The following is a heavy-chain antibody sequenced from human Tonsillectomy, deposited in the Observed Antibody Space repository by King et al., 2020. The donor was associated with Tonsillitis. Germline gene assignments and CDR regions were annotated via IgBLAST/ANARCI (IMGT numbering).Heavy chain of an antibody. Sequence: VQLVESGGGLVQPGGSLRLSCVASGFTFSSYSMNWVRQPPGKGLEWVSYISTSISTIYYAASVKGRFTISRDNAKNSLYLQMNSLRDEDTAVYYCARSGSYLEAFDLWGQGTMVTVSS. D-gene: IGHD1-26*01. J-gene: IGHJ3*01. V-gene: IGHV3-48*02. CDR3: ARSGSYLEAFDL. CDR2: ISTSISTI. CDR1: GFTFSSYS.